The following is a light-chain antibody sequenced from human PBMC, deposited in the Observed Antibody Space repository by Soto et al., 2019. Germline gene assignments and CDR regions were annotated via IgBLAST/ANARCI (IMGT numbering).Light chain of an antibody. CDR3: QQYYGTPLT. J-gene: IGKJ4*01. CDR2: WAS. V-gene: IGKV4-1*01. CDR1: QIVLYSSNNKNY. Sequence: DIVMTQSPDSLAVSLGESATINCKSSQIVLYSSNNKNYLAWYQQRTGQPPKLLIYWASTRESGVPDRFSGSGSGTDFTLTISSLQTEDVAVYYCQQYYGTPLTFGGGTKVDIK.